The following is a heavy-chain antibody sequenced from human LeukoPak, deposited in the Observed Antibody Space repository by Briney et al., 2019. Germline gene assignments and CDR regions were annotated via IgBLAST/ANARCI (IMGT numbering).Heavy chain of an antibody. Sequence: SETLFLTCTVSGGSISSYYWSWIRQPPGKGLEWIGYIYYSGSTNYNPSLKGRVTISVDTSKNQFSLKLSSVTAADTAVYYCGRLYYYYYGMDVWRQGTTVTVS. CDR2: IYYSGST. V-gene: IGHV4-59*01. CDR1: GGSISSYY. CDR3: GRLYYYYYGMDV. J-gene: IGHJ6*02. D-gene: IGHD6-25*01.